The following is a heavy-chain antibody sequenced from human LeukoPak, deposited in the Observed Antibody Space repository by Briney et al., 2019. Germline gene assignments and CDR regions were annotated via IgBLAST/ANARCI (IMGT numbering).Heavy chain of an antibody. CDR3: ARNDFWSGYGGLHYYYMDV. J-gene: IGHJ6*03. D-gene: IGHD3-3*01. CDR2: IIPLFGTA. CDR1: ARTFSSYA. V-gene: IGHV1-69*06. Sequence: SVTVSCKASARTFSSYAINWVRHAPGQGLEWLGGIIPLFGTANSAQKFQGRVTITADKSTSSAYMELSSLRSEDTAVYYCARNDFWSGYGGLHYYYMDVWGKGTTVTVSS.